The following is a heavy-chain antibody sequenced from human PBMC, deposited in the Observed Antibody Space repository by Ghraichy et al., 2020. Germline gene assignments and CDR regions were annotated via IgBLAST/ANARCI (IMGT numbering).Heavy chain of an antibody. D-gene: IGHD3-3*01. Sequence: SVKVSCKASGGTFSSYAISWVRQAPGQGLEWMGGIIPIFGTANYAQKFQGRVTITADKSTSTAYMELSSLRSEDTAVYYCASQTGNYDFWSGGLYYYYYYMDVWGKGTTVTVS. CDR3: ASQTGNYDFWSGGLYYYYYYMDV. CDR2: IIPIFGTA. V-gene: IGHV1-69*06. CDR1: GGTFSSYA. J-gene: IGHJ6*03.